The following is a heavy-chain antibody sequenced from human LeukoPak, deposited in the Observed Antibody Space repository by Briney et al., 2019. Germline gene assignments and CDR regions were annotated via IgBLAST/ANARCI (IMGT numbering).Heavy chain of an antibody. CDR3: AKDFTLDHYDILTGLFDY. J-gene: IGHJ4*02. CDR1: GFTFDDYA. V-gene: IGHV3-43*02. Sequence: GRSLRLSCAASGFTFDDYAMHWVRQAPGKGLEWVSLISGDGGSTHYSDSVKGRFTISRENSKNSLYLQMNSLRTEDTALYYCAKDFTLDHYDILTGLFDYWGQGTLVTVSS. CDR2: ISGDGGST. D-gene: IGHD3-9*01.